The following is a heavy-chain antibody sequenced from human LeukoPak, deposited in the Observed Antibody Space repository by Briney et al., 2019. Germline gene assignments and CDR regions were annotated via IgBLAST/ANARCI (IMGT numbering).Heavy chain of an antibody. CDR1: GFTFGDYA. Sequence: GGSLRLSCTASGFTFGDYAMSWVCQAPGKGLEWVGFIRSKAYGGTTEYAASVKGRFTISRDDSKSIAYLQMNSLKTEDTAVYYCTGDVSEFDYWGQGTLVTVSS. CDR3: TGDVSEFDY. CDR2: IRSKAYGGTT. D-gene: IGHD2-21*02. J-gene: IGHJ4*02. V-gene: IGHV3-49*04.